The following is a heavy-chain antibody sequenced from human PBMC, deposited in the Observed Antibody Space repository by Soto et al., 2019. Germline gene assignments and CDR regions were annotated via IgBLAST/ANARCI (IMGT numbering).Heavy chain of an antibody. CDR2: IKSRPDGGTT. CDR3: TTGGYYLDY. Sequence: DVQMVESGGGLVKPGGSLRLSCAASGFTFSNAWMNWVRQAPGKGLEWVGRIKSRPDGGTTDYAAPVKGSFTISRDDSKNTVYLQMNSLKNEDTGVYYCTTGGYYLDYWGQGTLVTVSS. V-gene: IGHV3-15*07. CDR1: GFTFSNAW. J-gene: IGHJ4*02.